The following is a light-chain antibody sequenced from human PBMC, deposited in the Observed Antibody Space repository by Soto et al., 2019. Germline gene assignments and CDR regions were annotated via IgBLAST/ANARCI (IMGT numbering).Light chain of an antibody. CDR1: SRDVGAYKF. V-gene: IGLV2-14*01. CDR3: SSYTGANTWV. CDR2: EVS. J-gene: IGLJ3*02. Sequence: QSALTQPASVSGSPGQSITISCTGTSRDVGAYKFVSWYQQLPGKAPKLLIYEVSNRPSGVSNRFSGSKSGNTASLTISGLQSEDEADYYCSSYTGANTWVFGGGTKLTVL.